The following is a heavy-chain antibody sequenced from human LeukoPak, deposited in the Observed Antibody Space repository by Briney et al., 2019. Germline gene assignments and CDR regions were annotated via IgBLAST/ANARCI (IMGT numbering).Heavy chain of an antibody. D-gene: IGHD2-8*01. V-gene: IGHV3-30*04. CDR1: GFTFSSYT. J-gene: IGHJ5*02. CDR2: ISFDGSKT. Sequence: GGSLRLSCAASGFTFSSYTMHWVRQAPGRGLEWVAAISFDGSKTFYADSVKGRFTISRDNSNNTLFLQMNRLTPEDTATFYCARVSAPVAFRNRLDPWGPGSLVSVSS. CDR3: ARVSAPVAFRNRLDP.